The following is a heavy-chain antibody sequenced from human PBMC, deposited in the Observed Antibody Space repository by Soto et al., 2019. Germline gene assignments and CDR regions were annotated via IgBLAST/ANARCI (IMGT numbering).Heavy chain of an antibody. D-gene: IGHD2-15*01. V-gene: IGHV3-21*01. CDR3: ARADRCDYYYYGLGL. CDR1: GFAFSSYP. Sequence: GGTLRLSCEVSGFAFSSYPMHWVRQAPGKELEYVSVISSSSGYIYYADSVKGRFTVSSDNARKTLFLQMSRLREEDTAVYHCARADRCDYYYYGLGLWGKATTVTVSS. CDR2: ISSSSGYI. J-gene: IGHJ6*04.